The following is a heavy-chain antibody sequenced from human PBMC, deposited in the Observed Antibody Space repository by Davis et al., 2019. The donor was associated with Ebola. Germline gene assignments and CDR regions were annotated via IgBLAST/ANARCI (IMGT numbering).Heavy chain of an antibody. CDR3: AKTLGETATHPGDY. Sequence: GESLKISCSASGFTFSDYYMSWIRQAPGKGLEWVSYISSSSSYTNYADSVKGRFTISRDNSKNTLYLQMNSLRAEDTAVYYCAKTLGETATHPGDYWGQGILVSVSS. J-gene: IGHJ4*02. CDR1: GFTFSDYY. D-gene: IGHD6-25*01. V-gene: IGHV3-11*03. CDR2: ISSSSSYT.